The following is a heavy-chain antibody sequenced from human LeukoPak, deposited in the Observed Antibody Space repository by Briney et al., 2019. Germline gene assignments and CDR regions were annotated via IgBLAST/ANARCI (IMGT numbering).Heavy chain of an antibody. CDR2: INPNSGGT. V-gene: IGHV1-2*02. Sequence: ASVKVSCKASGYTFTGYYMHWVRQAPGQGLEWMGWINPNSGGTNYAQKFQGRVTMTRDTSISTAYIELSRLRSDDTAVYYCARVGTAVAGYNWFDPWGQGTLVTVSS. D-gene: IGHD6-19*01. CDR3: ARVGTAVAGYNWFDP. CDR1: GYTFTGYY. J-gene: IGHJ5*02.